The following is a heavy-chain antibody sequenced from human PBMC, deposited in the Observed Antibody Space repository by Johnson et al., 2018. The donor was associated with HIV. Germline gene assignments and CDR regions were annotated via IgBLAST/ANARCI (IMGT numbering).Heavy chain of an antibody. CDR3: AREGGGFREFGGFDI. CDR1: GFTFSSYA. Sequence: QVQLVESGGGVVQPGRSLRLSCAASGFTFSSYAMHWVRQAPGKGLEWVAVISYDGSNKYYANSVEGRFTISRDNSRDTLYLQMNSLRAEDTALYYCAREGGGFREFGGFDIWGQGTMVTVSS. CDR2: ISYDGSNK. J-gene: IGHJ3*02. D-gene: IGHD3-10*01. V-gene: IGHV3-30*04.